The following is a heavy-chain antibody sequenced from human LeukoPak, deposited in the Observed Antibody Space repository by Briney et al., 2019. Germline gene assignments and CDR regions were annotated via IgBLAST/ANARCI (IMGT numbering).Heavy chain of an antibody. Sequence: GGSLRLSCAASGFTFSSYWMSWVRQAPGKGLEWVANIKQDGSEKYYVDSVKGRFTISRDNAKNSLYLQMNSLRAEDTAVYYCARDPPIAVAGTGFDYWGQGTLVTVSS. CDR2: IKQDGSEK. CDR1: GFTFSSYW. J-gene: IGHJ4*02. V-gene: IGHV3-7*01. D-gene: IGHD6-19*01. CDR3: ARDPPIAVAGTGFDY.